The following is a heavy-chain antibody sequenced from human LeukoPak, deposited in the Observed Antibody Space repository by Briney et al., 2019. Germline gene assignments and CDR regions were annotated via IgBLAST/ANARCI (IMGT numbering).Heavy chain of an antibody. J-gene: IGHJ4*02. D-gene: IGHD3-22*01. Sequence: PGGSLRLSCAASGFTFSSYSMNWVRQAPGMGLEWVSAISGSGGSTYYADSVKGRFTISRDNSKNTLYLQMNSLRAEDTAVYYCAKDLEYYYDSSGYWNYWGQGTLVTVSS. V-gene: IGHV3-23*01. CDR2: ISGSGGST. CDR1: GFTFSSYS. CDR3: AKDLEYYYDSSGYWNY.